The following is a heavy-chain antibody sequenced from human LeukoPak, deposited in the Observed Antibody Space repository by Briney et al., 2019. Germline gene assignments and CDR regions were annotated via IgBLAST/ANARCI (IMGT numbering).Heavy chain of an antibody. Sequence: SETLSLTCTVSGGSISSGSYYWGWIRQSPGKGLEWIGSIYYSGSTYYNPSLKSRVTISVDTSKNQFSLKLSSVTAADTAVYYCARPTYSSGWYTTFDYWGRGTLVTVSS. CDR2: IYYSGST. CDR3: ARPTYSSGWYTTFDY. V-gene: IGHV4-39*01. J-gene: IGHJ4*02. D-gene: IGHD6-19*01. CDR1: GGSISSGSYY.